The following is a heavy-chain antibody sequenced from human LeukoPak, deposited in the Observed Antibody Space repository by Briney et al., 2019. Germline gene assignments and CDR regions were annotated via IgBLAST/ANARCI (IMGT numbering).Heavy chain of an antibody. V-gene: IGHV4-30-2*01. CDR1: GGSISSGGYS. Sequence: PSQTLSLTCAVSGGSISSGGYSWSWIRQPPGKGLEWIGYIYHSGSTYYNPSLKCRVTISVDRSKNQFSLKLSSVTAADTAVYYCARVRALRSNCSSTSCYFSFAFDIWGQGTMVTVSS. CDR3: ARVRALRSNCSSTSCYFSFAFDI. CDR2: IYHSGST. J-gene: IGHJ3*02. D-gene: IGHD2-2*01.